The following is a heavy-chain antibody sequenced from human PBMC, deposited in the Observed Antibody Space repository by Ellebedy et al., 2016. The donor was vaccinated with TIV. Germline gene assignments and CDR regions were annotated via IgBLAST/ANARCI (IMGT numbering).Heavy chain of an antibody. CDR3: ARDGGSSGWTKEFDY. V-gene: IGHV4-59*01. CDR1: SGSISSYY. D-gene: IGHD6-19*01. Sequence: SETLSLXXTVSSGSISSYYWSWIRQPPGKGLEWIGNIYYSGSTHYNPSLESRVTISVDTSKNQFSLKLSSVTAADTAVYYCARDGGSSGWTKEFDYWGQGTLVTVSS. CDR2: IYYSGST. J-gene: IGHJ4*02.